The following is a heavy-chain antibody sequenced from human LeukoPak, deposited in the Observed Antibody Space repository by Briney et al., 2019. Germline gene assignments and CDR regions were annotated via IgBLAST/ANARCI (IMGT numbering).Heavy chain of an antibody. CDR3: ARDPYYDFWSDYGTEAFDI. V-gene: IGHV3-74*01. J-gene: IGHJ3*02. Sequence: GGSLRLSCAASGFTFSSYWMHWVRQAPGKGLVWVSRIYSDGSSTSYADSVKGRFTISRDNAKNSLYLQMNSLRAEDTAVYYCARDPYYDFWSDYGTEAFDIWGQGTMVTVSS. D-gene: IGHD3-3*01. CDR2: IYSDGSST. CDR1: GFTFSSYW.